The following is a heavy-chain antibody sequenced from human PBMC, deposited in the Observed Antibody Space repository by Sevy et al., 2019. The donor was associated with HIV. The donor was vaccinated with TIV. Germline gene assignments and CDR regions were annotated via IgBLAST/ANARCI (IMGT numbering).Heavy chain of an antibody. CDR3: TRTDKATPGTD. D-gene: IGHD6-13*01. J-gene: IGHJ3*01. CDR1: GFTFSSYW. Sequence: GGSLRLSCAASGFTFSSYWMSWARQAPGKGLEWVANIGPGGTDKYYVDSVKGRFTISRDNAKNSMYLQMNSLRAEDTAIYHCTRTDKATPGTDWGQGTMVTVS. V-gene: IGHV3-7*01. CDR2: IGPGGTDK.